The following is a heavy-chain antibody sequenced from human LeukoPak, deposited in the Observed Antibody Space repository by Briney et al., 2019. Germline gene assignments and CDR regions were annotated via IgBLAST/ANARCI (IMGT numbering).Heavy chain of an antibody. D-gene: IGHD3-16*01. CDR2: IYQSGRT. Sequence: SETLSLTCTVSGGSISSSIRWSWVRQPPGKGLEWIAEIYQSGRTNYNPSLRSRVTMSVDKSTNQFSLKLASVTAADTAVYYCARGGSYVYFDYWGQGTLVTVTS. J-gene: IGHJ4*02. V-gene: IGHV4-4*02. CDR3: ARGGSYVYFDY. CDR1: GGSISSSIR.